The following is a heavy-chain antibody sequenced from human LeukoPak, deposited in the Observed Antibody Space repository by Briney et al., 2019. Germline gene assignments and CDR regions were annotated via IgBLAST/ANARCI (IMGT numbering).Heavy chain of an antibody. CDR1: GGSISSYY. V-gene: IGHV4-59*12. CDR3: ARDRIAVAGVHYYYGMDV. CDR2: IYYSGST. J-gene: IGHJ6*02. Sequence: SETLSLTCTVSGGSISSYYWSWIRQPPGKGLEWIGYIYYSGSTNYNPSLKSRVTISVDTSKNQFSLKLSSVTAADTAVYYCARDRIAVAGVHYYYGMDVWGQGTTVTVSS. D-gene: IGHD6-19*01.